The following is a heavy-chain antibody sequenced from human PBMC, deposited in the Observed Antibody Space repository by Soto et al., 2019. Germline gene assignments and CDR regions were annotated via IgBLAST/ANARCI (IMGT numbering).Heavy chain of an antibody. CDR2: IIPLLGTV. Sequence: VPLVQSGAEVKEPGSSVKVSCKASGVTSSSYVISWVRQAPGEGLEWMGDIIPLLGTVNYAQKFRGRVTITADRSTTTAYMDLSSLKSEDTAVYYCAGFGYSRGYAYWGQGTLVTVSS. CDR1: GVTSSSYV. V-gene: IGHV1-69*06. J-gene: IGHJ4*02. CDR3: AGFGYSRGYAY. D-gene: IGHD5-18*01.